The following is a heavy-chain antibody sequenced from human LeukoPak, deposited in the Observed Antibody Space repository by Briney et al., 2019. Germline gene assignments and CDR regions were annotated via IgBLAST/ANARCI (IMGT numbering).Heavy chain of an antibody. D-gene: IGHD4-17*01. CDR2: IYYSRST. J-gene: IGHJ3*02. V-gene: IGHV4-59*01. Sequence: SETLSPTCTVSGGSISGYYWSWIRHPPGKGLAWIGYIYYSRSTNYNASLKSRVTISVDTSKNQFSLKLSSVTAADTAVYYCARTDYGDYAVAFDIWGQGTMVTVSS. CDR3: ARTDYGDYAVAFDI. CDR1: GGSISGYY.